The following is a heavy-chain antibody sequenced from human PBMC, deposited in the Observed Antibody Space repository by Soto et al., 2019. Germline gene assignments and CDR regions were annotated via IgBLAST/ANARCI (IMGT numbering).Heavy chain of an antibody. V-gene: IGHV3-7*01. Sequence: GGSLRLSCAASGFTFSNFWMSWVRQTPGKGLEWVANIKKDGSEKYYVDSVKGRFTISRDNAENALYLQMKSLRAEDTAVYYCARYAHYGDVEACYWGQGTLVTVSS. CDR1: GFTFSNFW. J-gene: IGHJ4*02. CDR2: IKKDGSEK. CDR3: ARYAHYGDVEACY. D-gene: IGHD4-17*01.